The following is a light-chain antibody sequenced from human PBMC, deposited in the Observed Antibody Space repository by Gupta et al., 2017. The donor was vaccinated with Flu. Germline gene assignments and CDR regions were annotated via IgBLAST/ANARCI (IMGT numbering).Light chain of an antibody. CDR1: SSNIENNA. J-gene: IGLJ2*01. CDR2: YDD. V-gene: IGLV1-36*01. CDR3: AAWDDSLNGVV. Sequence: VAIPCSGGSSNIENNAVNWYQQLPGKAPKLLIYYDDLLSSGVSGRFSGSKSGASASLAISGLQSDDEADYYCAAWDDSLNGVVFGGGTRLTVL.